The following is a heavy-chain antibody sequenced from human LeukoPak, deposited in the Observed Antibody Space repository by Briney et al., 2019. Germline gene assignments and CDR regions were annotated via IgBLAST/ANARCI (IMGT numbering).Heavy chain of an antibody. CDR2: IHSSGTTNYNPSGST. CDR3: AREVRSYWYFDL. CDR1: GGSISNYF. V-gene: IGHV4-59*01. J-gene: IGHJ2*01. Sequence: PSETLSLTCTVSGGSISNYFWSWIRQPPGKGLEWIGDIHSSGTTNYNPSGSTNSNPSLKSRVTISVDTSKNQFSLKKSSVTAADTAVYYCAREVRSYWYFDLWGRGTLVTVSS. D-gene: IGHD2-15*01.